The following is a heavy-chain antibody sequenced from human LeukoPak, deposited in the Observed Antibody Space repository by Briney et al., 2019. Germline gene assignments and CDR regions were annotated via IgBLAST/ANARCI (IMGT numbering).Heavy chain of an antibody. D-gene: IGHD2-2*01. Sequence: PLETLSLTCTVSGGSISNWYWSWFRQPAGKGLEWIGRIYSSGSTIYNPSLKSRVTMSVDTSTNQISLRLTSVTAADTAMYYCARKLASSTLKAGAFDIWGQGTMVTASS. J-gene: IGHJ3*02. CDR3: ARKLASSTLKAGAFDI. CDR1: GGSISNWY. CDR2: IYSSGST. V-gene: IGHV4-4*07.